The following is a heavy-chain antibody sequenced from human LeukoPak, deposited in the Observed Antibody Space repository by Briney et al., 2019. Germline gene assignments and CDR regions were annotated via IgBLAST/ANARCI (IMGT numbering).Heavy chain of an antibody. CDR2: INPNSGGT. V-gene: IGHV1-2*02. CDR1: GYTFTGYY. D-gene: IGHD3-3*01. CDR3: ARGWASRYYDFWSGYYN. J-gene: IGHJ4*02. Sequence: ASVNVSCKASGYTFTGYYMHWVRQAPGQGLEWMGWINPNSGGTNYAQKFQGRVTMTRDTSISTAYMELRSLRSDDTAVYYCARGWASRYYDFWSGYYNWGQGTLVTVSS.